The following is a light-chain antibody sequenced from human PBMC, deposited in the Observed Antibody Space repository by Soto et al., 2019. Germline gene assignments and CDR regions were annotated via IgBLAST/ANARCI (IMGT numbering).Light chain of an antibody. V-gene: IGLV4-60*03. Sequence: QSVLTQSSSASASLGSSVKLTYTLSSGHSSYIIAWHQQQPGKAPRYLMKLEGSGSYNKGSGVPDRFSGSSSGADRYLTISNLQSEDEADYYCETWDSNTHRVFGGGTKLTVL. J-gene: IGLJ3*02. CDR3: ETWDSNTHRV. CDR1: SGHSSYI. CDR2: LEGSGSY.